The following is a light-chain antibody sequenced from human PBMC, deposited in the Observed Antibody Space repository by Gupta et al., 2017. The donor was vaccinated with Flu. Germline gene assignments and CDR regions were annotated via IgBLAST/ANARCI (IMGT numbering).Light chain of an antibody. CDR3: QQFHYLPHT. J-gene: IGKJ2*01. V-gene: IGKV1-33*01. CDR2: DAS. CDR1: RDIDTF. Sequence: PSSLSASVGDTVAITCEARRDIDTFLNWYQQRPGRAPKVLIFDASNMETGVPSRFSGSRSGTNFTLTINSLRPEDFATYFCQQFHYLPHTFGQGTRVDI.